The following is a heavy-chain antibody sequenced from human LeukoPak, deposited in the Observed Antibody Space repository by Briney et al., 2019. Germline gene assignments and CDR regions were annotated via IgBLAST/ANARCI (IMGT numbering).Heavy chain of an antibody. J-gene: IGHJ4*02. CDR2: IKQDGSEK. CDR1: GFTFSSYW. Sequence: PGGSLRLSCAASGFTFSSYWMSWVRQAPGKGLEWVANIKQDGSEKYYVDSVKGRFPISRDNDKNSMYLQMNSLRAEDTAVYYCARGTIAAAGYYYFDYWGQGTQVTVSS. D-gene: IGHD6-13*01. V-gene: IGHV3-7*04. CDR3: ARGTIAAAGYYYFDY.